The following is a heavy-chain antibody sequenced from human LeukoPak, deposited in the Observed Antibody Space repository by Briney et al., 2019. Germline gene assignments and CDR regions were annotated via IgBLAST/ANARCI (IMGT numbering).Heavy chain of an antibody. CDR3: ARSCGDHKYFFDY. CDR1: GGSVSSDNYY. J-gene: IGHJ4*02. D-gene: IGHD2-21*01. CDR2: ISYSGST. Sequence: PSETLSLTCTVSGGSVSSDNYYWSWIRQPPGKGLEWIAYISYSGSTNYNPSLKTRDTMSVDTSKNQFSLKVNSVTAADTAVYYCARSCGDHKYFFDYWGQGTLVTVSS. V-gene: IGHV4-61*01.